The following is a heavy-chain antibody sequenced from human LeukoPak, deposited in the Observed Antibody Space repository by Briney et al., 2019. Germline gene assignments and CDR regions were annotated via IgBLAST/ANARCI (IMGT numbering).Heavy chain of an antibody. CDR2: IQRSGNPI. Sequence: PGGSLRLSCTASGFTFSGYSFTWTRQAPGKGLEWLSYIQRSGNPIYYRDSVKGRFTISRDNAKNSVYLQMNNLRVDDTAIYFCARDMSVTGADDYWGQGTLVTVSS. V-gene: IGHV3-48*01. J-gene: IGHJ4*02. CDR3: ARDMSVTGADDY. CDR1: GFTFSGYS. D-gene: IGHD6-13*01.